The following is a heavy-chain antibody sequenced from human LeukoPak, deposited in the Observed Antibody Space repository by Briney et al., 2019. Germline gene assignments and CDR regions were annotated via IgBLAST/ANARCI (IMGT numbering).Heavy chain of an antibody. J-gene: IGHJ4*02. CDR2: IYYSGST. D-gene: IGHD3-9*01. V-gene: IGHV4-59*01. CDR3: ARVDDISIDY. CDR1: GGSISSYY. Sequence: SETLSLTCTVSGGSISSYYWSWIRQPPGKGLEWIGYIYYSGSTNYNPSLKSRVTISVDTSKNQFSLKLSSVTAADTAVYYCARVDDISIDYWGQGTLVNVSS.